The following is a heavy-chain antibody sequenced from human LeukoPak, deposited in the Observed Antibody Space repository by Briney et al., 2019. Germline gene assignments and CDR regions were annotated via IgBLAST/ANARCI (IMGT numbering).Heavy chain of an antibody. CDR1: GGSISPYY. D-gene: IGHD2-15*01. Sequence: SETLSLTCTVSGGSISPYYWSWIRQPPGKGLEYIGYIFYTGGTNYNPSLKSRVTVSLDTSKNQFSLKLSSMTAADTAVYYCARLGFCRGDNCLDDYWGQGTLVTVSS. V-gene: IGHV4-59*08. CDR3: ARLGFCRGDNCLDDY. J-gene: IGHJ4*02. CDR2: IFYTGGT.